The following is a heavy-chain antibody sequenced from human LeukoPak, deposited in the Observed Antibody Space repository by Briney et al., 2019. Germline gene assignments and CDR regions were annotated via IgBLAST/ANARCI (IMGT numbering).Heavy chain of an antibody. CDR2: IYHSGST. Sequence: SETLSLTCTVSGGSISSGGYYWSWIRQPPGKGLESIGYIYHSGSTYYNPSLKSRVTISVDRSKNQFSLKLSSVTAADTAVYYCARSKFLGSYFFDYWGQGTLVTVSS. J-gene: IGHJ4*02. D-gene: IGHD1-26*01. CDR3: ARSKFLGSYFFDY. V-gene: IGHV4-30-2*01. CDR1: GGSISSGGYY.